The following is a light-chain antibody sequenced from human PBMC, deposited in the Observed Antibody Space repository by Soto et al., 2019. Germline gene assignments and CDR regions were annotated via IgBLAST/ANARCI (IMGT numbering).Light chain of an antibody. CDR2: KAS. CDR3: QQYNSSPWT. J-gene: IGKJ1*01. Sequence: DIQMTQSPSTLSASVGDRVTITCRASQSISSWLAWYQQKPGKAPKLLIYKASSLESGVPSRFSGSGSGTEFTLTINSLQPDDFAPYYCQQYNSSPWTFGQGTKVEIK. V-gene: IGKV1-5*03. CDR1: QSISSW.